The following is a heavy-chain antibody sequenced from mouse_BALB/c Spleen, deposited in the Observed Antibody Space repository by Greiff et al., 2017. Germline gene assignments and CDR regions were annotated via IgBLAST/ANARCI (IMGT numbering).Heavy chain of an antibody. CDR2: ISSGGSYT. J-gene: IGHJ4*01. V-gene: IGHV5-9-4*01. CDR3: ARTNWDYYAMDY. CDR1: GFTFSSYA. Sequence: EVKLVESGGGLVKPGGSLKLSCAASGFTFSSYAMSWVRQSPEKRLEWVAEISSGGSYTYYPDTVTGRFTISRDNAKNTLYLEMSSLRSEDTAMYYCARTNWDYYAMDYWGQGTSVTVSS. D-gene: IGHD4-1*01.